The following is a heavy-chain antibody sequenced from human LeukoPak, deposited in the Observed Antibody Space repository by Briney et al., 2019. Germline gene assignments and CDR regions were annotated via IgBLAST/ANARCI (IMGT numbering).Heavy chain of an antibody. V-gene: IGHV4-38-2*02. CDR3: ARDKRMDSSDGMDV. J-gene: IGHJ6*02. Sequence: GSLRLSCAASGFTFSDYYMSWIRQPPGKGLEWIGSIYYSGSTYYNPSLKSRVTISVDTSKNQFSLKLSSVTAADTAVYYCARDKRMDSSDGMDVWGQGTTVTVSS. D-gene: IGHD3-22*01. CDR1: GFTFSDYY. CDR2: IYYSGST.